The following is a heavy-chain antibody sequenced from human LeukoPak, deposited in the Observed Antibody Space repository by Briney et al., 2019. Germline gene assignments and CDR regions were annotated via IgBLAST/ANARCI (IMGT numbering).Heavy chain of an antibody. CDR2: IKQDGSEK. D-gene: IGHD2-15*01. Sequence: GGSLRLSCAASGFTFSSYWMSWVRQAPGKGLEWVANIKQDGSEKYYVDSVKGRFTISRDNAKNSLYLQMNSLRAEDTAVYYCARGLVVVVAATPDAEYFQHWGQGTLVTVSS. V-gene: IGHV3-7*01. J-gene: IGHJ1*01. CDR3: ARGLVVVVAATPDAEYFQH. CDR1: GFTFSSYW.